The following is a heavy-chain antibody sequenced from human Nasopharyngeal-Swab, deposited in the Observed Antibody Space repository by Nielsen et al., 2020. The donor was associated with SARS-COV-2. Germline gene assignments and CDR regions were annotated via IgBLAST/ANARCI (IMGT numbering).Heavy chain of an antibody. CDR1: EGTFSSYA. Sequence: SVKVSCKASEGTFSSYAISWVRQAPGQGLEWMGGIIPILGTANYAQKFQGRVTITADESTSTAYMELSSLRSEDTAVYYCASGGLARNYYYYYYMDVWGKGTTVTVSS. CDR3: ASGGLARNYYYYYYMDV. D-gene: IGHD6-6*01. CDR2: IIPILGTA. J-gene: IGHJ6*03. V-gene: IGHV1-69*13.